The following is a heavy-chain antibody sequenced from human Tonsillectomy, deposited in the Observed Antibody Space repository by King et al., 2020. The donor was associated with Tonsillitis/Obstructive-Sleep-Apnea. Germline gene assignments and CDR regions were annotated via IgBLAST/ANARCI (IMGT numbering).Heavy chain of an antibody. D-gene: IGHD2-2*02. Sequence: QLVQSGAEVKKPGSSMKVSCKASGGTFSNYAISWVRQAPGRGLEWMGGIIPIFGTANYAQRFQGRVTITADESTSTAYMELSSLRSEDTAVYYCARVYCSTTSCYTGTDHYYYMDVWGKGTTVTVSS. CDR1: GGTFSNYA. CDR3: ARVYCSTTSCYTGTDHYYYMDV. J-gene: IGHJ6*03. V-gene: IGHV1-69*12. CDR2: IIPIFGTA.